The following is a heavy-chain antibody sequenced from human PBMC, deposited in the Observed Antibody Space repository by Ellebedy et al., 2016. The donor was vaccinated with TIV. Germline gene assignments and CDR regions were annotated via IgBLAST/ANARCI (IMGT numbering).Heavy chain of an antibody. V-gene: IGHV2-70*11. CDR3: ARIREGSGWAVDY. CDR2: IDWDDDK. Sequence: SGPTLVKPTQTLTLTCTFSGFALSTTGMCVSWIRQPPGKAPEWLARIDWDDDKYYRTSLKSRLTISEDTSKNQVVLTMTNMDPVDTGTYYCARIREGSGWAVDYWGQGTLVTVSS. J-gene: IGHJ4*02. D-gene: IGHD6-19*01. CDR1: GFALSTTGMC.